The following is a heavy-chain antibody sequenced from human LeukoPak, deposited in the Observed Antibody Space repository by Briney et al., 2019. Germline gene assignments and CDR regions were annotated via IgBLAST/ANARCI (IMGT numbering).Heavy chain of an antibody. J-gene: IGHJ4*02. CDR1: GFTFSRHN. D-gene: IGHD5-24*01. CDR2: ITSGSSYI. Sequence: GGSLRLSCAASGFTFSRHNMNWVRQAPGKGLEWVSSITSGSSYIYYADSLKGRFTISRDDPKNSLYLQMNSLRAEDTAVYYCARASMRMATAGLVDYWGQGTLVTVSS. V-gene: IGHV3-21*04. CDR3: ARASMRMATAGLVDY.